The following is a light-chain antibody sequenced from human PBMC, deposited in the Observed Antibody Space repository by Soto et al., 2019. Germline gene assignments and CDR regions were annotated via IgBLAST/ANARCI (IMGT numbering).Light chain of an antibody. J-gene: IGKJ4*01. CDR1: QGISSY. V-gene: IGKV1-8*01. Sequence: IRITHSPSPLSASTGDKVTFTCRASQGISSYLAWYQQKPGKAPKLLIYAASTLQSGVPSRFSGSGSGTDFTLTISCLQSEDFATYYCQQYYSYPPLTFGGGTKVDIK. CDR2: AAS. CDR3: QQYYSYPPLT.